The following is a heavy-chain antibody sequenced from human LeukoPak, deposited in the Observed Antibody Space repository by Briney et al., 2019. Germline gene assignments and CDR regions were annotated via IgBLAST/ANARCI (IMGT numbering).Heavy chain of an antibody. CDR2: IYTSGNT. Sequence: SETLSLTCSVSGGSISSSSYYWSWIRQPAGKGLEWIGRIYTSGNTNYDPSLKSRVTISVDTSKNQFSLKLNSVTAADTAVYYCARSGTYYNNWFDPWGQGTLVTVSS. CDR1: GGSISSSSYY. D-gene: IGHD3-10*01. CDR3: ARSGTYYNNWFDP. J-gene: IGHJ5*02. V-gene: IGHV4-61*02.